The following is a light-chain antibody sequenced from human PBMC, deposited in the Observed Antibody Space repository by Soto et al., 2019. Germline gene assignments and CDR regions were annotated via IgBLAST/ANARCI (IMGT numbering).Light chain of an antibody. CDR1: QSVTSN. V-gene: IGKV3-15*01. CDR3: QQYSNWPYT. Sequence: EILMTQSPATLSVSPGEGATLSCRASQSVTSNLAWYQQRPGQAPRLLIYGASNRATGLPARFSGSGSGTEFTLTISSLQSEDFAVYYCQQYSNWPYTFGQGTKLQIK. CDR2: GAS. J-gene: IGKJ2*01.